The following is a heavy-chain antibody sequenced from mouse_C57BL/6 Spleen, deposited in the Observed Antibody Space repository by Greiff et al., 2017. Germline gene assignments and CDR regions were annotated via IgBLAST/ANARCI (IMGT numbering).Heavy chain of an antibody. V-gene: IGHV1-26*01. Sequence: VQLQQSGPELVKPGASVKISCKASGYTFTDYYMNWVKQSHGKSLEWIGDINPNNGGTSYNQKFKGKATLTVDKSSSTAYMELRSLTSEDSAVYYCARGKGYNYYAMDYWGQGTSVTVSS. CDR3: ARGKGYNYYAMDY. J-gene: IGHJ4*01. CDR2: INPNNGGT. D-gene: IGHD3-1*01. CDR1: GYTFTDYY.